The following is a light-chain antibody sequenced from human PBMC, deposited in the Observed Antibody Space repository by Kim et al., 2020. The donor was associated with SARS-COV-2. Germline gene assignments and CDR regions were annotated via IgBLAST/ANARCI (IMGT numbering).Light chain of an antibody. V-gene: IGKV3-20*01. CDR3: QQYGTSRT. J-gene: IGKJ1*01. CDR2: GAS. CDR1: QSVSSNY. Sequence: LSPGERATLSCRASQSVSSNYLAWYQQKPGQAPRLLIYGASSRATGIPDMFSGSGSGTDFTLTISRLEPEDSAVYYCQQYGTSRTFGQGTKVDIK.